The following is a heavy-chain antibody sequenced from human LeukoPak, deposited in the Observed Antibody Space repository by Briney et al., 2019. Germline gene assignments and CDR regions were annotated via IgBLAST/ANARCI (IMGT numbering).Heavy chain of an antibody. J-gene: IGHJ4*02. CDR1: GFSLSTSGVG. D-gene: IGHD3-10*01. CDR3: AHIPPPSDITMARGVISFDY. CDR2: IYWDDDK. Sequence: SGPTLVNPTQTLTLTCTFSGFSLSTSGVGVGWIRQPPGKALEWLALIYWDDDKRYSPSLKSRLTITKDTSKNQVVLTMTNMDPVDTATYYCAHIPPPSDITMARGVISFDYWGQGTLVTVSS. V-gene: IGHV2-5*02.